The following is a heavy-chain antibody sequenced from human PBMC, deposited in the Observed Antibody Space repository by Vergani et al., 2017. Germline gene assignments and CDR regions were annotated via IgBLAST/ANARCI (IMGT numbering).Heavy chain of an antibody. CDR2: IDEYGKRA. CDR3: LRTEYCTGIACNTRFGS. Sequence: EVQLVESGGGSVQSGGSLRLSCVASGFSFNTYWMHWVRQVPGKGLMWVARIDEYGKRATYGDFETGRFTISRDNAKNTVFLQMNNLRADDAGVYYCLRTEYCTGIACNTRFGSWGQGALVNGSS. J-gene: IGHJ5*01. V-gene: IGHV3-74*03. CDR1: GFSFNTYW. D-gene: IGHD2-8*02.